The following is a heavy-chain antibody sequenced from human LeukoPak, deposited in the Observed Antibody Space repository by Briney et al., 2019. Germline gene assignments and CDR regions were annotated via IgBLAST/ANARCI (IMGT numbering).Heavy chain of an antibody. D-gene: IGHD2-8*01. CDR2: VSAYNGNT. Sequence: APVRVCGSAAGYTFSTFGINWVREAPGPGLGWMGGVSAYNGNTNYAQKFQGRVTMTKDTSTTTAYMELRSLRSDDTAIYYCARGHNGSSETYFDDWGLGTLVTVSS. CDR1: GYTFSTFG. J-gene: IGHJ4*02. V-gene: IGHV1-18*01. CDR3: ARGHNGSSETYFDD.